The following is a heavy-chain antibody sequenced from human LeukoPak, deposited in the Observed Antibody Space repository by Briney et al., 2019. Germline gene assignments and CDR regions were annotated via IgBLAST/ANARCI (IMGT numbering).Heavy chain of an antibody. V-gene: IGHV4-34*01. CDR3: ARDRNSGSHTESFDI. D-gene: IGHD1-26*01. Sequence: PSETLSLTCAVYGGSFSGYYWSWIRQPPGKGLEWIGEINHSGSTNYNPSLKSRVTISVDTSKNQFSLKLSSVTAADTAVYYCARDRNSGSHTESFDIWGQGTMVTVSS. J-gene: IGHJ3*02. CDR2: INHSGST. CDR1: GGSFSGYY.